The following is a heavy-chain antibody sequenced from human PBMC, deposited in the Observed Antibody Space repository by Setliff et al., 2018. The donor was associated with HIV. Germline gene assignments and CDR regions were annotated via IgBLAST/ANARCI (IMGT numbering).Heavy chain of an antibody. CDR1: SGSISSGSYY. V-gene: IGHV4-31*03. D-gene: IGHD2-21*02. Sequence: PSETLSLTCTVSSGSISSGSYYWSWIRQHPGKGLEWIGYIYYSGSTYYNPSLKSRITISVDTSKNQFSLKLSSVTAADTAVYYCARVFPVVTAEDNRFDPWGQGTLVTVSS. CDR3: ARVFPVVTAEDNRFDP. J-gene: IGHJ5*02. CDR2: IYYSGST.